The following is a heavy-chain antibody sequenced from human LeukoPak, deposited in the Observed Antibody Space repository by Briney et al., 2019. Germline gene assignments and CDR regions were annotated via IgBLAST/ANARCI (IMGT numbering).Heavy chain of an antibody. CDR1: GFTFSSYG. Sequence: GGSLRLSCAASGFTFSSYGMHWVRQAPGKGLEWVAVIWYDGSNKYYADSVKGQFTISRDNSKNTLYLQMNSLRAEDTAVYYCARGGSGGDDAFDIWGQGTMVTVSS. CDR2: IWYDGSNK. V-gene: IGHV3-33*01. CDR3: ARGGSGGDDAFDI. J-gene: IGHJ3*02. D-gene: IGHD4-17*01.